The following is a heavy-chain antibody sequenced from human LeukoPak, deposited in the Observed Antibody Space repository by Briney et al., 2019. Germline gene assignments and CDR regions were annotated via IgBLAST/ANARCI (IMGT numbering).Heavy chain of an antibody. J-gene: IGHJ4*02. Sequence: GGSLRLSCAASGFTFSSYSMNWVRQAPGKGLVWVSRISSDGSSTTYADSVKGRFTISRDNAKNTLYLQMNSLRAEDTAVYYCARGYSYGYGPYYFDYWGQGTLVTVSS. CDR1: GFTFSSYS. CDR2: ISSDGSST. V-gene: IGHV3-74*01. CDR3: ARGYSYGYGPYYFDY. D-gene: IGHD5-18*01.